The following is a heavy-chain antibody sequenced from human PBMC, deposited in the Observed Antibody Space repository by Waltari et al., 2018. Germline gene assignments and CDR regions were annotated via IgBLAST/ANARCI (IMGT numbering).Heavy chain of an antibody. Sequence: QVQLQQWGAGLLKPSEPLSLTCAVYGGSFSGYYWSWIRQPPGKGLEWIGEINHSGSTNYNPSLKSRVTISVDTSKNQFSLKLSSVTAADTAVYYCARGPGDPQDYWGQGTLVTVSS. CDR2: INHSGST. J-gene: IGHJ4*02. V-gene: IGHV4-34*01. D-gene: IGHD3-10*01. CDR3: ARGPGDPQDY. CDR1: GGSFSGYY.